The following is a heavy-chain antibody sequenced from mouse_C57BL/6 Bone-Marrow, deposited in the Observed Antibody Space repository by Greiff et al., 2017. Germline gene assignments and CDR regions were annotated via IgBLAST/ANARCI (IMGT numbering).Heavy chain of an antibody. CDR3: AEHEAVCDYDKAWFAY. CDR2: IGGGGST. V-gene: IGHV2-9*01. D-gene: IGHD2-4*01. CDR1: GFSLTSYG. J-gene: IGHJ3*01. Sequence: QVQLQESGPGLVAPSPSLSIICTVSGFSLTSYGVDWVRQPPGQGLEWLGVIGGGGSTNNYSARMSRLSISKDNSKSHVVLKMNSLQTDDTAMYYCAEHEAVCDYDKAWFAYWGQGTLVTVSA.